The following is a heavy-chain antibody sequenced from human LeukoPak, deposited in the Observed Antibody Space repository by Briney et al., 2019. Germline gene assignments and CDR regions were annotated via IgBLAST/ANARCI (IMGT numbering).Heavy chain of an antibody. Sequence: ASVKVSCKASGGTFSSYAISWVRQAPGQGLEWMGGIIPIFGTANYAQKSQGRVTITADESTSTAYMELSSLRSEDTAVYYCARDESYTETYFDCWGQGTLVTVSS. CDR3: ARDESYTETYFDC. CDR1: GGTFSSYA. J-gene: IGHJ4*02. V-gene: IGHV1-69*13. CDR2: IIPIFGTA. D-gene: IGHD3-10*01.